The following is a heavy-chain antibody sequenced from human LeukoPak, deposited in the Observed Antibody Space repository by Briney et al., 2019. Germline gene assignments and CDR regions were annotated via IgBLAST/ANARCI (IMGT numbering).Heavy chain of an antibody. D-gene: IGHD5-12*01. Sequence: HPGRSLRLSCAASGFTFSSYAMHWVRQAPGKGLEWVAVISYDGSNKYYADSVKGRFTISRDNSKNTLYLQMNSLRAEDTAVYYCARDKSGYARGAFDIWGQGTMVTVSS. V-gene: IGHV3-30*04. J-gene: IGHJ3*02. CDR1: GFTFSSYA. CDR2: ISYDGSNK. CDR3: ARDKSGYARGAFDI.